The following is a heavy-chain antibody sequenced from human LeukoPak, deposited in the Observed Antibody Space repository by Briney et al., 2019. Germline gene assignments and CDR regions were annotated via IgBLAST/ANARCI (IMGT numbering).Heavy chain of an antibody. CDR2: IIPILGIA. V-gene: IGHV1-69*04. J-gene: IGHJ6*02. D-gene: IGHD5-18*01. Sequence: GASVKVSCKASGYTFTGYYMHWVRQAPGQGLEWMGRIIPILGIANYAQKFQGRVTITADKSTSTAYMELSSLRSEDTAVYYCARVRDTAMVTYYGMDVWGQGTTVTVSS. CDR3: ARVRDTAMVTYYGMDV. CDR1: GYTFTGYY.